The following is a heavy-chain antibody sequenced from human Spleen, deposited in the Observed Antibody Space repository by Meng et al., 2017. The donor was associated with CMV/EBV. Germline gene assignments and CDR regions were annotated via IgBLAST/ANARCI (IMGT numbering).Heavy chain of an antibody. V-gene: IGHV4-59*12. D-gene: IGHD6-6*01. J-gene: IGHJ4*02. CDR1: GGSITGFY. CDR2: VFYTGDT. Sequence: SETLSLTCNVSGGSITGFYWTWIRQPPGKGLQWIGYVFYTGDTNYNPSLKSRVTISVDTSNNQFSLRLRSVTAADTAMYYCARESVGVGSSWYVDYWGQGTLVTVSS. CDR3: ARESVGVGSSWYVDY.